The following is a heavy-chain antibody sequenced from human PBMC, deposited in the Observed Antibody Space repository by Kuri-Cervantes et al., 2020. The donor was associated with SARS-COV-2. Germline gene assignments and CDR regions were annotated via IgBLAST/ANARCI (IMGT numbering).Heavy chain of an antibody. CDR3: AKGPLGYYYYYMDV. Sequence: ASVKVSCKASGYTFTSYDINWVRQATGQGLEWMGWMNPNSGNTGYAQKFQGRVTITRNTSISTAYMELSSLRSEDTAVYYCAKGPLGYYYYYMDVWGKGTTVTVSS. J-gene: IGHJ6*03. CDR1: GYTFTSYD. CDR2: MNPNSGNT. V-gene: IGHV1-8*03. D-gene: IGHD1-14*01.